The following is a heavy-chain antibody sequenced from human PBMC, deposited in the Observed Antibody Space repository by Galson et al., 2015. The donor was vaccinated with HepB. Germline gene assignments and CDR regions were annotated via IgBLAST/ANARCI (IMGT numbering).Heavy chain of an antibody. CDR1: GFTFSDYY. J-gene: IGHJ5*02. CDR3: ARVGTVLLYYYGSGSLTFPSWFDP. CDR2: ISSSGSTI. V-gene: IGHV3-11*01. Sequence: SLRLSCAASGFTFSDYYMSWIRQAPGKGLEWVSYISSSGSTIYYADSVKGRFTISRDNARNSLYLQMNSLRAEDTAVYYCARVGTVLLYYYGSGSLTFPSWFDPWGQGTLVTVSS. D-gene: IGHD3-10*01.